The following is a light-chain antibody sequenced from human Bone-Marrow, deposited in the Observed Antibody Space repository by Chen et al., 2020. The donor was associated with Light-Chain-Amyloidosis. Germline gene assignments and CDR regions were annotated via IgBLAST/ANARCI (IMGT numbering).Light chain of an antibody. CDR2: GAS. J-gene: IGKJ2*01. CDR3: QQYDVWPPYT. CDR1: RTVGIN. V-gene: IGKV3-15*01. Sequence: EVVMTQSPATLSVSPGETATLSCRASRTVGINLAWYQQKPGQAPRLLINGASARVTVVPARFSGRGSGTDVTLTITGLQSEDFAVYYCQQYDVWPPYTFGQGTQLEIK.